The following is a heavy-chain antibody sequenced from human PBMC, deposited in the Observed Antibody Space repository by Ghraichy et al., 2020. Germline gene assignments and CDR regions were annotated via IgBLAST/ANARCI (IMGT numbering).Heavy chain of an antibody. CDR1: GGSISSYY. CDR3: ARVKIAAAGPLDY. CDR2: IYDSGST. V-gene: IGHV4-59*01. D-gene: IGHD6-13*01. J-gene: IGHJ4*02. Sequence: SETLSLTCTVSGGSISSYYWSWIRQPPGKGLEWIGYIYDSGSTNYNPSLKSRVTISVDTSKNQFSLKLYSVTAADTAVYYCARVKIAAAGPLDYWGQGTLVTVSS.